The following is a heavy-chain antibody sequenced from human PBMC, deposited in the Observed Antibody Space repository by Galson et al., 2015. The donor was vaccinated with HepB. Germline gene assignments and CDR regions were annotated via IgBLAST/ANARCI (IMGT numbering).Heavy chain of an antibody. V-gene: IGHV4-61*01. CDR3: GRGLIEY. CDR1: GDSVNGGNYY. J-gene: IGHJ4*02. CDR2: IYYSGRT. Sequence: ETLSLTCTVSGDSVNGGNYYWNWIRQPPGKGLQWIGYIYYSGRTKYNPSLKSRVTISVDTAKNQFSLKVTSVTAADTAIYYCGRGLIEYWGQGSLVTVSS.